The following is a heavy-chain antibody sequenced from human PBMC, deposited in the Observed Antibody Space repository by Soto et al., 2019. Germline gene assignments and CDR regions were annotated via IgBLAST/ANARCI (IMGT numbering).Heavy chain of an antibody. D-gene: IGHD1-26*01. J-gene: IGHJ4*02. CDR2: IYYSGST. Sequence: PSETLSLTCTVSGGSISSGGYYWSWIRQHPGKGLEWIGYIYYSGSTYYNPSLKSRVTISVDTSKNQFSLKLSSVTAADTAVYYCARGRARATYYFDYWGQGTLVTVSS. V-gene: IGHV4-31*03. CDR3: ARGRARATYYFDY. CDR1: GGSISSGGYY.